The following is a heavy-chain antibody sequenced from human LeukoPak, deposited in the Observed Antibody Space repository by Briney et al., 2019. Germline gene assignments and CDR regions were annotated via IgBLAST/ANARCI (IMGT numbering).Heavy chain of an antibody. CDR3: ARHSPIVVVPAATYFDS. D-gene: IGHD2-2*01. Sequence: PSQTLSLTCTVSGGSISSGSYYWSWIRQPPGKGLEWIGSIYYSGSTYYNPSLKSRVTISVDTSKNQFSLKLSSVTAADTAVYYCARHSPIVVVPAATYFDSWGQGTLVTVFS. J-gene: IGHJ4*02. CDR1: GGSISSGSYY. CDR2: IYYSGST. V-gene: IGHV4-39*01.